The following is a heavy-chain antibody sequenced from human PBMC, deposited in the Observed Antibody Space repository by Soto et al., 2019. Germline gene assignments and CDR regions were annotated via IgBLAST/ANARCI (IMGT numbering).Heavy chain of an antibody. CDR3: AQGEQSYYYYGMDV. J-gene: IGHJ6*02. Sequence: ASVKVSCKASGGTFSSYAISWVRQAPGQGLEWMGGIIPIFGTANYAQKFQGRVTITADESTSTAYMELSSLRSEDTAVYYCAQGEQSYYYYGMDVWGQGTTVTVSS. CDR2: IIPIFGTA. V-gene: IGHV1-69*13. D-gene: IGHD3-16*01. CDR1: GGTFSSYA.